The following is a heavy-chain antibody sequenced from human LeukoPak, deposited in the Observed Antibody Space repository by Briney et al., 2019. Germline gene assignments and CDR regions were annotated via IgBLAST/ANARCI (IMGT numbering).Heavy chain of an antibody. CDR2: IYYSGNT. V-gene: IGHV4-39*01. CDR3: ARIPTARLLLWYYFDY. D-gene: IGHD2-21*01. CDR1: GGSISSSSSY. J-gene: IGHJ4*02. Sequence: PSETLSLTCSVSGGSISSSSSYWGWIRQPPGKGLEWIGSIYYSGNTYYNPSLKSRVTISVDTSKNQFSLKLSPVTAADTAVYYCARIPTARLLLWYYFDYWGQGTLVTVSS.